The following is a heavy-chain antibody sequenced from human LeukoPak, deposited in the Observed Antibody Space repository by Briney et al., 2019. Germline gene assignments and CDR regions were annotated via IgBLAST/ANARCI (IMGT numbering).Heavy chain of an antibody. V-gene: IGHV3-20*04. Sequence: GGSLRLSCAASGFTFDDYGMSWVRQAPGKGLEWVSGINWNGGSTGYADSVKGRFTISRDNAKNSLFLQMNSLRVEDTAVYYCTREGDGYNSPIDYWGQGTQVTVSS. CDR3: TREGDGYNSPIDY. J-gene: IGHJ4*02. D-gene: IGHD5-24*01. CDR1: GFTFDDYG. CDR2: INWNGGST.